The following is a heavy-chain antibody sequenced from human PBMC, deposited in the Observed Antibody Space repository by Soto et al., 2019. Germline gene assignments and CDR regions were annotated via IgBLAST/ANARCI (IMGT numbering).Heavy chain of an antibody. CDR3: ARGIFMPRIYYFDY. J-gene: IGHJ4*02. V-gene: IGHV4-4*07. D-gene: IGHD2-2*01. CDR2: IYTSGST. CDR1: GGSISSYY. Sequence: PSETLSLTCTGSGGSISSYYWSWIRQPAGKGLEWIGRIYTSGSTNYNPSLKSRVTMSVDTSKNQFSLKLSSVTAADTAVYYCARGIFMPRIYYFDYWGQGTLVTVSS.